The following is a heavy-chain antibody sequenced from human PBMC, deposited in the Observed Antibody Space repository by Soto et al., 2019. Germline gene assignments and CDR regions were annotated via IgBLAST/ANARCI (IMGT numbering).Heavy chain of an antibody. D-gene: IGHD3-10*01. V-gene: IGHV2-70*04. CDR3: ARTRSLYYGYDY. CDR1: GFSLSTSGMR. Sequence: SGPTLVNPTQTLTLTCTFSGFSLSTSGMRVSWIRQPPGKALEWLARIDWDNDKFYSTPLKTRLTISKDTSKNQVVLTMTNMDPVDTATYYCARTRSLYYGYDYWGQGTLVTVSS. CDR2: IDWDNDK. J-gene: IGHJ4*02.